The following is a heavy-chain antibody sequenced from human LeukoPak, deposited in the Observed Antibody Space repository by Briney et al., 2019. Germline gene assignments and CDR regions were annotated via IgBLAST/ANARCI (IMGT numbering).Heavy chain of an antibody. CDR1: GFSFSIYG. CDR2: ISGSGNSA. J-gene: IGHJ4*02. D-gene: IGHD6-19*01. CDR3: ARERNLEIAVAGTIFNY. V-gene: IGHV3-23*01. Sequence: GSLRLSCVASGFSFSIYGMSWVRQAPGKGLEWVSTISGSGNSAYADSVKGRFTISRDNSKNTLYLQMKSLRAEDTAVYYCARERNLEIAVAGTIFNYWGQGTLVTVSS.